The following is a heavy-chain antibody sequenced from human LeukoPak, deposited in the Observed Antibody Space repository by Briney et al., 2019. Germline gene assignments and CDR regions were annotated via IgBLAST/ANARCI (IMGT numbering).Heavy chain of an antibody. CDR1: GFTFSDYY. V-gene: IGHV3-53*01. Sequence: GGSLRLSCAASGFTFSDYYMSWIRQAPGQGLEWVSVIYSGGSTYYADSVKGRFTISRDNSKNTLYLQMNSLRAEDTAVYYCARYGDYVYWGQGTLVTVSS. D-gene: IGHD4-17*01. J-gene: IGHJ4*02. CDR3: ARYGDYVY. CDR2: IYSGGST.